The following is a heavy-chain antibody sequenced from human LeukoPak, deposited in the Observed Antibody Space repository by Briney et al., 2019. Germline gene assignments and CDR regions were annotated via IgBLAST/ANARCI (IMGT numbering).Heavy chain of an antibody. CDR1: GFTFSSYW. D-gene: IGHD6-6*01. CDR3: ARDPYSSTWSYGMDV. CDR2: IKQDGSEE. Sequence: GGSLRLSCAASGFTFSSYWMSWARQAPGRGLEWVANIKQDGSEEVYVGSVKGRFTISRDNAKNSLFLQMNTLRAEDTAVYYCARDPYSSTWSYGMDVWGQGTTVTVSS. V-gene: IGHV3-7*05. J-gene: IGHJ6*02.